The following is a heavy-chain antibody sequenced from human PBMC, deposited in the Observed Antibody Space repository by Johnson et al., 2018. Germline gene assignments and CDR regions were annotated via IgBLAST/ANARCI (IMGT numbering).Heavy chain of an antibody. J-gene: IGHJ6*03. CDR1: GFTFSSYS. Sequence: VQLVETGGGLVKPGGSLRLSCAASGFTFSSYSMNWVRQAPGKGLEWVSSISSSSSYIYYADSVKGRFTISRDNAKNSLYLQMNSLIAEETAVDYCAREVGLLWFGESVEVNYYYYYLDVWGKGTTVTVSS. CDR3: AREVGLLWFGESVEVNYYYYYLDV. CDR2: ISSSSSYI. D-gene: IGHD3-10*01. V-gene: IGHV3-21*01.